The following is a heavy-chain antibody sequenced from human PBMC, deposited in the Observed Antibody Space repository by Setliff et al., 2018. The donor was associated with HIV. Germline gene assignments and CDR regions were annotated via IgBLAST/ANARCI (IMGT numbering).Heavy chain of an antibody. V-gene: IGHV3-23*01. J-gene: IGHJ4*02. CDR3: AKDRNRFYYDSSGYPDY. D-gene: IGHD3-22*01. CDR2: ISGGGGST. CDR1: GFTFSTYA. Sequence: GGSLSLSCAASGFTFSTYAMTWVRQAPGKGLEWVSGISGGGGSTYYADSVKGRFTISRDNFKNTLYLQMNSLRAEDTAVYYCAKDRNRFYYDSSGYPDYWGQGTLVTVSS.